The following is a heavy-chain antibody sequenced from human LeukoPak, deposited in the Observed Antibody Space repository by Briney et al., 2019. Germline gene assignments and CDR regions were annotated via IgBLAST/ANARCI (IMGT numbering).Heavy chain of an antibody. CDR3: ARDPSSGWYLKGWFDP. D-gene: IGHD6-19*01. J-gene: IGHJ5*02. V-gene: IGHV3-20*04. CDR1: GFTFDDYA. Sequence: GGSLRLSCAASGFTFDDYAMSWVRQVPGKGLEWVSGINWNGGSTGYADSVKGRFTISRDNAKNSLYLQMNSLRAEDTAVYYCARDPSSGWYLKGWFDPWGQGTLVTVSS. CDR2: INWNGGST.